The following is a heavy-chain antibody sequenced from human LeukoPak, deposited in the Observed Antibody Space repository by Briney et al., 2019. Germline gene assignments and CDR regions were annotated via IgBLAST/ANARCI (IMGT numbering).Heavy chain of an antibody. CDR3: AKDIWSSAHPPFDY. CDR2: ISGSGVTT. V-gene: IGHV3-23*01. D-gene: IGHD2-8*02. Sequence: GGSLRLSCVASGFTFSSYAMGWVRQAPGKGLEWVSAISGSGVTTHYAGSVKGRFSISRDNSKNTLYLQMNSLRAEDTAVYYCAKDIWSSAHPPFDYWGQGTLVTVSS. CDR1: GFTFSSYA. J-gene: IGHJ4*02.